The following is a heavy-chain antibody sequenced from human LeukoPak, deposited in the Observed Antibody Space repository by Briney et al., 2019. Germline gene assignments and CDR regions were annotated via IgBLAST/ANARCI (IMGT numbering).Heavy chain of an antibody. CDR3: ARDKAVIRGNYGFDY. J-gene: IGHJ4*02. V-gene: IGHV4-61*02. Sequence: SQTLSLTCTVSGGPISSGSYYWSWIRQPAGKGLEWIGRIYTSGSTNYNPSLKSRVTISVDTSKNQFSLKLSSVTAADTAAYYCARDKAVIRGNYGFDYWGQGTLVTVSS. CDR1: GGPISSGSYY. CDR2: IYTSGST. D-gene: IGHD4-23*01.